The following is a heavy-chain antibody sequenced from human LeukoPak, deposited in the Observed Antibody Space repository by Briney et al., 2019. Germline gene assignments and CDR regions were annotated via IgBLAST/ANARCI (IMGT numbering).Heavy chain of an antibody. J-gene: IGHJ5*02. V-gene: IGHV1-69*13. CDR1: GGTFSSYA. Sequence: SVKVSCKASGGTFSSYAISWVRQAPGQGLEWMGGIIPIFGAANYAQKFQGRVTITADESTSTAYMELSSLRSEDTAVYYCARAHWLGYNWFDPWGQGTLFTVSS. D-gene: IGHD6-19*01. CDR2: IIPIFGAA. CDR3: ARAHWLGYNWFDP.